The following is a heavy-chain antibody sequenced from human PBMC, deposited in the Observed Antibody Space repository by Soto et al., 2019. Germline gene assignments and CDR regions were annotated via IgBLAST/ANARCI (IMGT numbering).Heavy chain of an antibody. CDR1: GYSFTSYW. Sequence: PGESLKISCNGSGYSFTSYWISWVRQMPGKGLEWMGRIDPSDSYTNYSPSFQGHVTISADKSISTAYLQWSSLKASDTAMYYCAASGYSYGSLPNYYYYGMDVWGQGTTVTVSS. CDR2: IDPSDSYT. J-gene: IGHJ6*02. V-gene: IGHV5-10-1*01. D-gene: IGHD5-18*01. CDR3: AASGYSYGSLPNYYYYGMDV.